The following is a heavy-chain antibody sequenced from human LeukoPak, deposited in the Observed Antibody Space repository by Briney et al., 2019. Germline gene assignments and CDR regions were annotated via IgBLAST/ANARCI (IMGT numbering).Heavy chain of an antibody. D-gene: IGHD2-15*01. J-gene: IGHJ4*02. Sequence: GGSLRLSCAASGFTFSSYAMSWVRQAPGKGLEWVSAISSSGGSTYYADSVKGRFTISRDNSKNTLYLQMNSLRAEDTAVYYCATNPDIVVVVAAEWGQGTLVTVSS. CDR1: GFTFSSYA. V-gene: IGHV3-23*01. CDR2: ISSSGGST. CDR3: ATNPDIVVVVAAE.